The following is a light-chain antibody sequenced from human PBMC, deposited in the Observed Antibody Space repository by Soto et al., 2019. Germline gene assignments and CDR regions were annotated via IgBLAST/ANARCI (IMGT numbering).Light chain of an antibody. CDR3: QQSYTLPVT. J-gene: IGKJ4*01. V-gene: IGKV1-39*01. CDR1: QSIDTY. CDR2: GVS. Sequence: DIQMTQSPSSLSASIGDRVTITCRASQSIDTYLSWYQKKPGKAPKLLMFGVSNLESGVPSRISGSGSGTDFTLTNTSLEVDDFATYYCQQSYTLPVTFGGGTRVEIK.